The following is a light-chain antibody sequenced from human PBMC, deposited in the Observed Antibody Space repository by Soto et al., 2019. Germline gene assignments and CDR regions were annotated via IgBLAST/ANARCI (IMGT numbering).Light chain of an antibody. Sequence: DIMMTQSPESLAVSLGERATINCKSSQSVLYSSNNENYLAWYQQKPGQPPKLLIYWASTRESGVPDRFSGSGSGTDFTLTISSLQAEDVAVYYCQQDHSTPGYTFGQGTKLEIK. CDR1: QSVLYSSNNENY. CDR2: WAS. CDR3: QQDHSTPGYT. J-gene: IGKJ2*01. V-gene: IGKV4-1*01.